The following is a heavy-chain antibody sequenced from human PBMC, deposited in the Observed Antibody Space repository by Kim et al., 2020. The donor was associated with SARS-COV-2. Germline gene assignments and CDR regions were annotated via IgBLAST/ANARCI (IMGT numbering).Heavy chain of an antibody. CDR2: ISAYNGNT. Sequence: ASVKVSCKASGYTFTSYGISWVRQAPGQGLEWMGWISAYNGNTNYAQKLQGRVTMTTDTSTSTAYMELRSLRSDDTAVYYCASHPDRENYYGSGIPGPLWGQGTLVTVSS. D-gene: IGHD3-10*01. CDR1: GYTFTSYG. CDR3: ASHPDRENYYGSGIPGPL. V-gene: IGHV1-18*01. J-gene: IGHJ4*02.